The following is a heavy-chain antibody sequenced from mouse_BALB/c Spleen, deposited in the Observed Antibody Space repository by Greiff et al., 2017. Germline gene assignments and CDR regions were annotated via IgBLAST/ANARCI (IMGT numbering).Heavy chain of an antibody. CDR3: AKQYDYDGSDYAIDY. D-gene: IGHD2-4*01. CDR1: GFSLTDYG. Sequence: VQLQQSGPGLVAPSQSLSITCTVSGFSLTDYGVSWIRQPPGKGLEWLGVIWGGGSTYYNSALKSRLSISKDNSKSQVFLKMNSLQTDDTAMYYCAKQYDYDGSDYAIDYWGQGTSVTVSS. CDR2: IWGGGST. V-gene: IGHV2-6-5*01. J-gene: IGHJ4*01.